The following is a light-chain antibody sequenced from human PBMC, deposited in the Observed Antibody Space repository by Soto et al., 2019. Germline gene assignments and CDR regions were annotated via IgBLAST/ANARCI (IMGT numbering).Light chain of an antibody. CDR3: SSYTSSSTLVV. V-gene: IGLV2-14*01. CDR2: EVT. CDR1: SSDVGGYNY. Sequence: QSALTQPASVSGSPGQSITLSCTGTSSDVGGYNYVSWYQPHPGKAPKLMIYEVTYRPSGVSYRFSGSKSGNTASLTISGLQADDDADYYCSSYTSSSTLVVFGGGTKLTVL. J-gene: IGLJ3*02.